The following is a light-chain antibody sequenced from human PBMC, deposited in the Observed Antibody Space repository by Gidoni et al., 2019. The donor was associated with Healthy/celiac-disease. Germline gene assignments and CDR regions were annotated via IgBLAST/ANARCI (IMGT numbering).Light chain of an antibody. Sequence: SYELTQPPSVSVSPEQTASITCSGDKLWDKYACWYQQKPGQSPVLVIYKDSKRPSGIPERFSGSNSGNTATLTISGTQAMDEADYYCQAWDSSSLVVFGGGTKLTVL. J-gene: IGLJ2*01. V-gene: IGLV3-1*01. CDR3: QAWDSSSLVV. CDR2: KDS. CDR1: KLWDKY.